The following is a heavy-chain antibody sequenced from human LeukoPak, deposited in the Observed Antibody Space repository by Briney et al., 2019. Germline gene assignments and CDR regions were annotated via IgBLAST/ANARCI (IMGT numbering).Heavy chain of an antibody. CDR3: ARLHPDLAPYCSSTSCYSYYYYGMDV. Sequence: GASVKVSCKASGYTFTSYGISWVRQAPGQGLEWMGWISVYNGNTNYDQKLQGRVTMTTDASTSKAYMELRSLRSDDTAVYYCARLHPDLAPYCSSTSCYSYYYYGMDVWGQGTTVTVSS. D-gene: IGHD2-2*01. CDR2: ISVYNGNT. V-gene: IGHV1-18*01. J-gene: IGHJ6*02. CDR1: GYTFTSYG.